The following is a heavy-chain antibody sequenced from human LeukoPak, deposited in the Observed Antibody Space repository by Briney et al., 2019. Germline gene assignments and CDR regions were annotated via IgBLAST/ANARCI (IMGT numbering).Heavy chain of an antibody. J-gene: IGHJ3*02. CDR3: ARDVDTAMEDAFDI. CDR2: ISSSSSYI. CDR1: GFTFSSYS. Sequence: GGSLRLSCAASGFTFSSYSMNWVRQAPGEGLEWVSSISSSSSYIYYADSVKGRFTISRDNAKNSLYLQMNSLRAEDTAVYYCARDVDTAMEDAFDIWGQGTMVTVSS. V-gene: IGHV3-21*01. D-gene: IGHD5-18*01.